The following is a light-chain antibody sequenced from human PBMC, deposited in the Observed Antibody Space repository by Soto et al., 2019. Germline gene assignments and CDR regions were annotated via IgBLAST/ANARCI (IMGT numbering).Light chain of an antibody. CDR2: VVS. CDR1: SSDVGGYKY. V-gene: IGLV2-14*01. J-gene: IGLJ1*01. CDR3: GSYTSRDTHYV. Sequence: QSALTQPASVSGAPGQSITISCTGTSSDVGGYKYVSWYQQHPDKAPKLIIYVVSNRPSGVSNRFSGSKSGNTASLTISGLQAEDEADYYCGSYTSRDTHYVFGTGTKLTVL.